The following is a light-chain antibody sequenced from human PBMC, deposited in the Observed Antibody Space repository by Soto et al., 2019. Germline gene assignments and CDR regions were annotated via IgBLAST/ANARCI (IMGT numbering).Light chain of an antibody. V-gene: IGLV2-14*01. CDR1: SSDVGNYNF. Sequence: QSALTQPASVSGSPGQSITISCTGTSSDVGNYNFVSWYQHHAGTAPKLIIYQVTNRPSGVSDRFSGSKSGDTASLTISGLQAEDEADYYCTSYTAFSTXILFGGGTKVTVL. J-gene: IGLJ2*01. CDR3: TSYTAFSTXIL. CDR2: QVT.